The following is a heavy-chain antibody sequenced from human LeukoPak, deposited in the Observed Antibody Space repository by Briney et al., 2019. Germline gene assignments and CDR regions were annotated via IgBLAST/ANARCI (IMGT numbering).Heavy chain of an antibody. V-gene: IGHV4-61*01. CDR1: GGSVSSGSYY. D-gene: IGHD6-19*01. Sequence: SETLSLTCTVSGGSVSSGSYYWSWIRQPPGKGLEWIGYIYYSGSTNYNPSLKSRVTISVDTSKNQFSLKLSSVTAAVTAVYYCAYSSGWNYYYYYGMDVWGQGTTVTVSS. CDR2: IYYSGST. J-gene: IGHJ6*02. CDR3: AYSSGWNYYYYYGMDV.